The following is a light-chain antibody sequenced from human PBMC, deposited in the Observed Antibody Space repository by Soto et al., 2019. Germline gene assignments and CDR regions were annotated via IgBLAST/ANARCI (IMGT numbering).Light chain of an antibody. CDR3: QRYNSAPWA. CDR1: QGISNY. J-gene: IGKJ1*01. V-gene: IGKV1-27*01. CDR2: AAS. Sequence: DIQMTQSPSSLSASVGDRVTITCRASQGISNYLAWYQQKPGKVPKLLIYAASTLQPGDPSRYSLSGSVTDFTLTISRLQPDDGATYYCQRYNSAPWAFGQGTKVEIK.